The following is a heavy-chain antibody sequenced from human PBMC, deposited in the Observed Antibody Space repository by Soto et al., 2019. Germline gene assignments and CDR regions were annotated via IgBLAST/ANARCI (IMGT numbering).Heavy chain of an antibody. D-gene: IGHD3-3*01. CDR3: ARDRSTDFGLDV. V-gene: IGHV3-23*01. CDR2: ISDGGERT. Sequence: EVLLLESGGDSVQPGGSLRLSCVASGFTFSDYVMSWVRQVPGKGLEWVSSISDGGERTDYRDSVRGRFTISRDNARLTLHLQMNRLRVDDTATYFCARDRSTDFGLDVWGQGTTVTVSS. CDR1: GFTFSDYV. J-gene: IGHJ6*02.